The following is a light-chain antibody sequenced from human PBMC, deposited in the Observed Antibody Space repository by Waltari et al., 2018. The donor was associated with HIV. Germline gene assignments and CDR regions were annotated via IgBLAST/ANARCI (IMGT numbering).Light chain of an antibody. CDR3: NSRDSSGHWF. J-gene: IGLJ3*02. CDR1: SVRRDS. V-gene: IGLV3-19*01. Sequence: SSELAQDPAVSVALAQTVRIKCHGDSVRRDSASWYQQKPGQAPVLVVYGENNRHSGIPDRFSGSSSGNTASLTIAGAQAEDEADYYCNSRDSSGHWFFGGGTKVTVL. CDR2: GEN.